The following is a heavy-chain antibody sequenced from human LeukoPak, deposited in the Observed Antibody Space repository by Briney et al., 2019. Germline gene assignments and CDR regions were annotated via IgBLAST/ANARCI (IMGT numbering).Heavy chain of an antibody. J-gene: IGHJ6*02. D-gene: IGHD6-13*01. V-gene: IGHV1-69*13. Sequence: SVKVSCKASGGTFSSYAISWVRQAPGQGLEWMGGIIPIFGTANYAQKFQGRVTITADESTSTAYMELSSLRSEDTAVYYCARDVGIAAAHYYYGMDVWGQGTTVTVSS. CDR1: GGTFSSYA. CDR2: IIPIFGTA. CDR3: ARDVGIAAAHYYYGMDV.